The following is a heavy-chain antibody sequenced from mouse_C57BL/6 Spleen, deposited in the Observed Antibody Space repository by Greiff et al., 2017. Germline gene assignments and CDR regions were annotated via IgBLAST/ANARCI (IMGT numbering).Heavy chain of an antibody. D-gene: IGHD2-4*01. V-gene: IGHV1-82*01. CDR3: VNDEYDVGFAY. CDR2: IYPGDGDT. CDR1: GYAFSSSW. Sequence: QVQLQQSGPELVKPGASVKISCKASGYAFSSSWMNWVKQRPGKGLEWIGRIYPGDGDTNYNRKFKGKATLTADKSSSTAYMQLSSLTSEDSAVYFCVNDEYDVGFAYWGQGTLVTVSA. J-gene: IGHJ3*01.